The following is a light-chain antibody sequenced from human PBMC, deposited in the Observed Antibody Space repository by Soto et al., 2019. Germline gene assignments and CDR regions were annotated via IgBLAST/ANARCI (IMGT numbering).Light chain of an antibody. Sequence: EIVLTQSPATLSLSPGERATLSCRASQSVSSYLAWYQQKPGQAPRLLIYDASNRATGIPARFSGSGSGTDFTLTISSLEPEDFAVYYCQQRSNCSFRPGTKVDIK. CDR1: QSVSSY. J-gene: IGKJ3*01. CDR3: QQRSNCS. V-gene: IGKV3-11*01. CDR2: DAS.